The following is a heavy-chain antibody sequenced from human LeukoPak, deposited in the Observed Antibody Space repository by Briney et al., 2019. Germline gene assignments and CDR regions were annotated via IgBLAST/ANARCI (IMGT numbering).Heavy chain of an antibody. CDR2: IRYDGSNK. V-gene: IGHV3-30*02. CDR1: GFTFSSYG. D-gene: IGHD4-17*01. J-gene: IGHJ3*01. CDR3: ASFLPSPYGR. Sequence: GGSLRLSCAASGFTFSSYGMHWVRQAPGKGLEWVAFIRYDGSNKYYADSVKGRFTISRDNSKNTLYLQMNSLRAEDTAVYYCASFLPSPYGRWGQGTMVTVSS.